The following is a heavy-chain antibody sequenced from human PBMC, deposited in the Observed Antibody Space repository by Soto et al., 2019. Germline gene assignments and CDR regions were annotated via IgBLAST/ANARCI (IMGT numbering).Heavy chain of an antibody. CDR1: GFTFSSYA. CDR3: ARDRGWGDRGDAFDI. Sequence: GGSLRLSCAASGFTFSSYAMHWVRQAPGKGLEWVAVISYDGSNKYYADSVKGRFTISRDNSKNTLYLQMNSLRAEDTVVYCCARDRGWGDRGDAFDIWGQGTMVTVSS. CDR2: ISYDGSNK. V-gene: IGHV3-30*04. J-gene: IGHJ3*02. D-gene: IGHD3-10*01.